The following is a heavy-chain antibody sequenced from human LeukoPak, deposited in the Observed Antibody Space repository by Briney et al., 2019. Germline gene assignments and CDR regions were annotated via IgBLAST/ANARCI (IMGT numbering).Heavy chain of an antibody. D-gene: IGHD3-3*01. CDR3: ARHGQGIYADYYDFWSGYYTWFDH. CDR1: GGSISSYY. Sequence: SDTLSLTCTVSGGSISSYYWIWIRHPPGKALEGSGYIYYSGSNNYTPSLKSRVTISVDTSKNQFSLKLSSVTAADTAVYYCARHGQGIYADYYDFWSGYYTWFDHWGQGTLVTVSS. V-gene: IGHV4-59*08. CDR2: IYYSGSN. J-gene: IGHJ5*02.